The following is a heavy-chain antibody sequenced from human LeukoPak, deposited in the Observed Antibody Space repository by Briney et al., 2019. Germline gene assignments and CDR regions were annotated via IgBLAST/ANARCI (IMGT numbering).Heavy chain of an antibody. CDR3: ARDGTYYDILTGYSTPMGY. J-gene: IGHJ4*02. CDR1: EFTVSSNY. Sequence: AGGSLRLSCAASEFTVSSNYMSWVRQAPGKGLEWVSVIYSGGSTYYADSVKGRFTISRDNSKNTLYLQMNSLRAEDTAVYYCARDGTYYDILTGYSTPMGYWGQGTLVTVSS. D-gene: IGHD3-9*01. V-gene: IGHV3-53*01. CDR2: IYSGGST.